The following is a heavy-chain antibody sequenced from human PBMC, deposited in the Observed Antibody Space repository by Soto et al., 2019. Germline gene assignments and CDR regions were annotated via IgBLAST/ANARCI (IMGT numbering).Heavy chain of an antibody. Sequence: SETLSLTCTVSGASVSSGSHYWSWMRQSPGMGLEWIGYIYYSGGTSYSPSLKSRVTISIDTSKNAFSLNLSSVTADDTAVYYCARGIWNIEEMIYGFYFDPWGPGTLVTVSS. CDR3: ARGIWNIEEMIYGFYFDP. D-gene: IGHD2-8*01. V-gene: IGHV4-61*01. CDR2: IYYSGGT. CDR1: GASVSSGSHY. J-gene: IGHJ5*02.